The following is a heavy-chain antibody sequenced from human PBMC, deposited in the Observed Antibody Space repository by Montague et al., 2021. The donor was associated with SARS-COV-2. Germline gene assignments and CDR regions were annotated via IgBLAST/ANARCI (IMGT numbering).Heavy chain of an antibody. CDR3: ARGVVAVPLVVDY. D-gene: IGHD2-15*01. Sequence: SETLSLTCTVSGGSISSYFWNWIRQPAGKGLEWIGRIYPSGGTNYNPSLDSRVTMSVDTSKNQFSLKLNSVTAADTAMYYCARGVVAVPLVVDYWGRGTLVTVSS. CDR1: GGSISSYF. V-gene: IGHV4-4*07. CDR2: IYPSGGT. J-gene: IGHJ4*02.